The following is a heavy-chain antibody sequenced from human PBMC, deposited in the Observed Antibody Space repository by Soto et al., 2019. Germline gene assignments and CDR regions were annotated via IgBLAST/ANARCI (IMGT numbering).Heavy chain of an antibody. V-gene: IGHV3-23*01. CDR3: AKSHALGDYYGMDV. J-gene: IGHJ6*02. CDR2: ISGSGGST. Sequence: GGSLRLSCAASGFTFSSYAMSWVRQAPGKGLEWVSAISGSGGSTYYADSVKGRFTISRDNSKNTLYLQMNSLRAEDTAVYYCAKSHALGDYYGMDVWGQGTTVTVSS. D-gene: IGHD3-16*01. CDR1: GFTFSSYA.